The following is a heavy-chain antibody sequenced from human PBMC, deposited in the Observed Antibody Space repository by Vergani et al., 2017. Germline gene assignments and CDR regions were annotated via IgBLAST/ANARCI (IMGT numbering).Heavy chain of an antibody. CDR2: IYYSGST. J-gene: IGHJ6*03. Sequence: QVQLQESGPGLVKPSGTLSLTCTVSGGSISSYYWSWIRQPPGKGLEWIGYIYYSGSTNYNPSLKSRVTISVDTSKNQFSLKLSSVTAADTAVYYCARGVEVPAVSYMDVWGKGTTVTVSS. CDR1: GGSISSYY. CDR3: ARGVEVPAVSYMDV. V-gene: IGHV4-59*01. D-gene: IGHD2-2*01.